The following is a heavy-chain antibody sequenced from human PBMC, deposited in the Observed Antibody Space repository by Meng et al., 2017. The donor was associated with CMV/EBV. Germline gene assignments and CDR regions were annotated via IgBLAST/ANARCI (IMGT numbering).Heavy chain of an antibody. CDR1: GFTFSSYG. Sequence: GGSLRLSCAASGFTFSSYGMHWVRQAPGKGLEWVAFIRYDGSNKYYADSVKGRFTISRDNSKNTLYLQMNSLRAEDTAVYYCANRWFSYDSSGYPLPYYYYGMDVCGQGTTVTVSS. D-gene: IGHD3-22*01. J-gene: IGHJ6*02. V-gene: IGHV3-30*02. CDR3: ANRWFSYDSSGYPLPYYYYGMDV. CDR2: IRYDGSNK.